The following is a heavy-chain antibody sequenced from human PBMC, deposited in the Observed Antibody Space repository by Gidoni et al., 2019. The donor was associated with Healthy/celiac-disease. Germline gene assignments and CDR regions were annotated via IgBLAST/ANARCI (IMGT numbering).Heavy chain of an antibody. V-gene: IGHV4-30-4*01. J-gene: IGHJ4*02. CDR3: ARTYYYSSGSYSPFGY. D-gene: IGHD3-10*01. CDR1: GASTSSGDYY. CDR2: IYYSATT. Sequence: QVQLQELAPGLVKPSQPLSSPCTVSGASTSSGDYYWSWSRQPPGKGLEWIGYIYYSATTYSSPSLKGRVTISVYTSKNQFSLRLSSVTAADTAVYYCARTYYYSSGSYSPFGYWGQGTLVTVSS.